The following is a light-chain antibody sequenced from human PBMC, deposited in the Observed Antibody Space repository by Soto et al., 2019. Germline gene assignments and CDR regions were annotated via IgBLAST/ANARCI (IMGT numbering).Light chain of an antibody. Sequence: ITCLASQSITEWLAWYQQKPGKAPKLLIYKASSLQSGVPSRFSGSGFGTEFTLSISSLQPDDFATYYCQHYSNYPWTFGQGTKVDIK. CDR2: KAS. CDR1: QSITEW. CDR3: QHYSNYPWT. V-gene: IGKV1-5*03. J-gene: IGKJ1*01.